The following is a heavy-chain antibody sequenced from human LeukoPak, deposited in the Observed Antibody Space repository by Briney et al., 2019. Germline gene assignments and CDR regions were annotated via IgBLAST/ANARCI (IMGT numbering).Heavy chain of an antibody. V-gene: IGHV3-23*01. Sequence: GGSLRLSCAASGFTFSSYAMNWVRQAPGKGLEWVSAISGSGGSTFYADSVKGRFTISRDSSKNTLYLQMNSLRAEDTAVYYCAKVIDSSPLYYFDYWGQGTLVTVSS. D-gene: IGHD3-22*01. J-gene: IGHJ4*02. CDR2: ISGSGGST. CDR1: GFTFSSYA. CDR3: AKVIDSSPLYYFDY.